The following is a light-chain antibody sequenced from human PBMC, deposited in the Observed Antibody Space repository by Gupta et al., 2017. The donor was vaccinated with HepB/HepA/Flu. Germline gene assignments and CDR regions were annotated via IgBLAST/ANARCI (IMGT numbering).Light chain of an antibody. J-gene: IGLJ3*02. CDR3: SSYTSSSTV. Sequence: QSALTQPASVSGSPGQSITISCTGTSSDVGGYNYVSWYQQHPGKAPKLMIHDVSNRPSGVSNRFSGSKSGNTASLTISGLQAEDEADYYCSSYTSSSTVFGGGTKLTVL. V-gene: IGLV2-14*01. CDR2: DVS. CDR1: SSDVGGYNY.